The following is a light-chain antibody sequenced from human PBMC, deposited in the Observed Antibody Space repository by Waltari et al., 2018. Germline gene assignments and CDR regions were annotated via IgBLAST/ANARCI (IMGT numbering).Light chain of an antibody. V-gene: IGKV1-39*01. CDR3: QQYYSTGT. CDR2: AAS. J-gene: IGKJ3*01. CDR1: QSISSY. Sequence: DIQMTQSPSSLSASVGDRVTITCRASQSISSYLNWYQQKPGKAPKLLIYAASSLQSGVPSRFSGSGSGTDFTLTISSLQAEDVAVYYCQQYYSTGTFGPGTKVDIK.